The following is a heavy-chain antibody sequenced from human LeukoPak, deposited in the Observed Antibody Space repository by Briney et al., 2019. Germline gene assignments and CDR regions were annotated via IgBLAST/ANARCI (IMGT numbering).Heavy chain of an antibody. CDR1: GFAFSSYA. Sequence: GGSLRLSCAASGFAFSSYAMHWVRQAPGKGLKWVAVISYDGSNKYYADSVKGRFTISRDNSKNTLYLQMNSLRAEDTAVYYCARGAGYSYGADYWGQGTLVTVSS. J-gene: IGHJ4*02. CDR3: ARGAGYSYGADY. V-gene: IGHV3-30*04. CDR2: ISYDGSNK. D-gene: IGHD5-18*01.